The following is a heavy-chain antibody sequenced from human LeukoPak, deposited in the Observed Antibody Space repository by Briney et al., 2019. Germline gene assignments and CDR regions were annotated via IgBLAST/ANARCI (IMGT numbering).Heavy chain of an antibody. V-gene: IGHV3-48*04. Sequence: GGCLRLSRAASGFTFSSYGMHWVRQAPGKGLKWVSYISSSGSTIYYADSVKGRFTISRDNAKNSLYLQMNSLRAEDTAVYYCAELGITMIGGVWGKGTTVTISS. CDR1: GFTFSSYG. CDR2: ISSSGSTI. J-gene: IGHJ6*04. D-gene: IGHD3-10*02. CDR3: AELGITMIGGV.